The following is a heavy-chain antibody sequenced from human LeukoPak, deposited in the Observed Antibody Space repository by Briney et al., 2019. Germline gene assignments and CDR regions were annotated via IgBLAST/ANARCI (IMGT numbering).Heavy chain of an antibody. J-gene: IGHJ4*02. CDR2: INHSGST. CDR3: ARGRSDRQQLVNFDY. CDR1: GGSISNYD. D-gene: IGHD6-13*01. Sequence: PSETLSLTCTVSGGSISNYDWSWIRQPPGKGLEWIAEINHSGSTNYNPSLKSRVTISVDTSKNQFSLKLSSVTAADTAVYYCARGRSDRQQLVNFDYWGQGTLVTVSS. V-gene: IGHV4-34*01.